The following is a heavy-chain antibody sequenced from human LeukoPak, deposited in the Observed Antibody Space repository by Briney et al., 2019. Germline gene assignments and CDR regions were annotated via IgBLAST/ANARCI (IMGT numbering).Heavy chain of an antibody. V-gene: IGHV1-69*13. J-gene: IGHJ3*02. Sequence: GASVKVSCKASGGTFSSYAISWVRQAPGQGLEWMGGIIPIFGTANYAQKFQGRVTITADESTSTAYMELSSLRSEDTAVYYCARRAAVAGPRSYSFDIWGQGTMVTVSS. D-gene: IGHD6-19*01. CDR1: GGTFSSYA. CDR2: IIPIFGTA. CDR3: ARRAAVAGPRSYSFDI.